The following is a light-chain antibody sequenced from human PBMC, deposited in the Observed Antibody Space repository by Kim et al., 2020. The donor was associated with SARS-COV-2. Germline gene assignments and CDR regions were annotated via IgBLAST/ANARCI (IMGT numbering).Light chain of an antibody. J-gene: IGKJ2*02. CDR1: ESVDSTY. V-gene: IGKV3-20*01. CDR3: QQYDTSPCT. Sequence: STGKSATLPRRASESVDSTYLGWYQQKPGQAPRLLIYGASSRATGIPDRFSGSGSGTDFTLTISSLEPEDCATYYCQQYDTSPCTFGQGTKLEI. CDR2: GAS.